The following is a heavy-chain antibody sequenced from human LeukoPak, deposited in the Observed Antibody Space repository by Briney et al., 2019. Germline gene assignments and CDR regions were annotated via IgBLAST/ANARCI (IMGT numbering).Heavy chain of an antibody. V-gene: IGHV3-30*02. D-gene: IGHD7-27*01. Sequence: GGSLRLPCVASGFRFSTYGMHWVCQAPGKGLEWVSFVRHEEIDKYYAQSVKGRFTISRDDSRNTQYLQMNNLRSEDTAIYYCATDFNWAWIYWGQGTLVTASS. CDR1: GFRFSTYG. J-gene: IGHJ4*02. CDR2: VRHEEIDK. CDR3: ATDFNWAWIY.